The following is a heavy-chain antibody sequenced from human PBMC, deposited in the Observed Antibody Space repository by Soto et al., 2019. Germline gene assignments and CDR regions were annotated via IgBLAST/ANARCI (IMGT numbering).Heavy chain of an antibody. D-gene: IGHD2-15*01. CDR3: ARDGYCSGGSCYRILSFDY. CDR2: LWYDGSKK. V-gene: IGHV3-33*01. J-gene: IGHJ4*02. CDR1: GFTFSSDG. Sequence: QVQLVESGGGVAQPEKSLRLSCTASGFTFSSDGMHWVRQVPGKGLEWVALLWYDGSKKYYADSVKGRFTISRDNSKNTLFLQMKSLRAEDTAVYHCARDGYCSGGSCYRILSFDYWGQGTLVTVSS.